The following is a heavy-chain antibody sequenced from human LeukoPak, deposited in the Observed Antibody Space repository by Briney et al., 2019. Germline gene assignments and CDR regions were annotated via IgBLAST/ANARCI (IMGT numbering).Heavy chain of an antibody. CDR2: INSDGSTT. CDR3: AKGTDSGSYYVDWFDP. D-gene: IGHD1-26*01. CDR1: GFTFSSYW. V-gene: IGHV3-74*01. J-gene: IGHJ5*02. Sequence: HPGGSLRLSCAASGFTFSSYWMHWVRQAPGKGLVWVSRINSDGSTTSYADSVKGRFTISRDNAKNTLYLQMNSLRAEDTAVYYCAKGTDSGSYYVDWFDPWGQGTLVTVSS.